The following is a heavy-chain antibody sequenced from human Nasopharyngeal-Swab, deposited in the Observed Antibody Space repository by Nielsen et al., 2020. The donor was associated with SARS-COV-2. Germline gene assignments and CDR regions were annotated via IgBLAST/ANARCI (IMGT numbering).Heavy chain of an antibody. CDR2: INHSGST. J-gene: IGHJ4*02. V-gene: IGHV4-34*01. D-gene: IGHD3-3*01. CDR3: ARHTTIFGVVIRPLDY. Sequence: WIRQPPGKGLEWIGEINHSGSTNYNPSLKSRVTISVDTSKNQFSLKLSSVTAADTAVYYCARHTTIFGVVIRPLDYWGQGTLVTVSS.